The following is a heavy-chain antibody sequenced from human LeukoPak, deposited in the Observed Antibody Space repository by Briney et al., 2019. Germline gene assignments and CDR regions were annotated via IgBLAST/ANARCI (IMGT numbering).Heavy chain of an antibody. J-gene: IGHJ4*02. CDR2: ISGSGGST. D-gene: IGHD3-10*01. CDR1: GFTFSSYA. V-gene: IGHV3-23*01. Sequence: GGSLRLSCAASGFTFSSYAMSWVRQAPGKGLEWVSAISGSGGSTYYADSVKGRLTISRDNSKNTLYLQMNSLRAEGTAVYYCAKDPGMVRGHRAYWGQGTLVTVSS. CDR3: AKDPGMVRGHRAY.